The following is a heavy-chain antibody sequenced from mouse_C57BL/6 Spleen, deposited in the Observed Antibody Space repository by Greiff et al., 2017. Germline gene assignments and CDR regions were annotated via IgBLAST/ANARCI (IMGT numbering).Heavy chain of an antibody. CDR3: AREGYDYDGEAYYYAMDY. CDR1: GYTFTSYG. CDR2: FYPRSGNT. Sequence: QVQPQQSGAELARPGASVKLSCKASGYTFTSYGLSWVKQRTGQGLEWIGEFYPRSGNTYYNEKFKGKATLTADKSSSTAYMELRSLTAEDSAVYCCAREGYDYDGEAYYYAMDYWGQGTSVTVSS. D-gene: IGHD2-4*01. J-gene: IGHJ4*01. V-gene: IGHV1-81*01.